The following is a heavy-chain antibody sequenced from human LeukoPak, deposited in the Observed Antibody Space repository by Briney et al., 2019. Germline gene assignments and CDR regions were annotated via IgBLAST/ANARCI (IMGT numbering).Heavy chain of an antibody. Sequence: SETPSLTCTVSGGSISSYQWSWIRQPPGKGLEWIGYISYSGFTNYNPSLKSRVTISLDTSKNQFSLKLTSVTAADTAVYYCAGHHPRNTVDFWGQGTLVTVSS. CDR2: ISYSGFT. D-gene: IGHD2-8*02. CDR3: AGHHPRNTVDF. CDR1: GGSISSYQ. V-gene: IGHV4-59*08. J-gene: IGHJ4*02.